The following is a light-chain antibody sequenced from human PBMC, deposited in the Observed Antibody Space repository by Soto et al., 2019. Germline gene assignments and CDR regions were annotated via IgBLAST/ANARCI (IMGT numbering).Light chain of an antibody. CDR1: QGISSY. CDR2: EAS. J-gene: IGKJ5*01. V-gene: IGKV1-9*01. Sequence: DVQLTQSPSFLPASVGDRVTITCRASQGISSYLAWYQQKPGKAPNLLIYEASTLESGVPSRFSGSGSGIEFTLTISSLQPEDFATYYCQQLNYYPVTFGQGTRLEIK. CDR3: QQLNYYPVT.